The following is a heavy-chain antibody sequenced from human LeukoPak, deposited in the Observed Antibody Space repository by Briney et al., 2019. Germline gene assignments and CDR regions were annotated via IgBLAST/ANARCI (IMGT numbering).Heavy chain of an antibody. CDR2: ISWNSGSI. V-gene: IGHV3-9*01. J-gene: IGHJ4*02. Sequence: PGRSLRLSCAASGFTFDDYAMHWVRQAPGKGLEWVSGISWNSGSIGYADSVKGRFTNSRDNAKNSLYLQMNSLRAEDTALYYCAKGESGRYSSGWIDYWGQGTLVTVSS. CDR3: AKGESGRYSSGWIDY. D-gene: IGHD6-19*01. CDR1: GFTFDDYA.